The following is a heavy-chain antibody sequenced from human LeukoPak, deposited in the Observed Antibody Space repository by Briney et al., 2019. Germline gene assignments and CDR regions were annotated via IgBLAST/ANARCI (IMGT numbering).Heavy chain of an antibody. CDR2: SDAGDST. CDR1: GFTVSSNY. J-gene: IGHJ4*02. D-gene: IGHD6-19*01. V-gene: IGHV3-53*01. CDR3: AKLKSFSSGCLDF. Sequence: GGSLRLPCAASGFTVSSNYMSWVRQAPGKGLEWVSGISDAGDSTNYADSAKGRFAISRDNSKNTLCLQMNSLRAEDTAVYYCAKLKSFSSGCLDFWGQGTLVTVSS.